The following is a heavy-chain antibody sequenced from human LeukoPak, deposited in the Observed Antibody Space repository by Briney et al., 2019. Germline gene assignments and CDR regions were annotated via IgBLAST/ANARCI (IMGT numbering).Heavy chain of an antibody. V-gene: IGHV3-74*01. Sequence: PGGSLRLSCAASGFTFSGYRMHWVRQAPGKGLVWVSRINGDGTSTNYADSVKGRFTISRDNAKNTLYLQMNSLRAEDTAVYYCARDLDTAMVNVYYYGMDVWGQGTTVTVSS. CDR2: INGDGTST. CDR3: ARDLDTAMVNVYYYGMDV. CDR1: GFTFSGYR. D-gene: IGHD5-18*01. J-gene: IGHJ6*02.